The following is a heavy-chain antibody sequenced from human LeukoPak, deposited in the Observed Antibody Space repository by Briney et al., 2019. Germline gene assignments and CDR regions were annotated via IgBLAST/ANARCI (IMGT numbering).Heavy chain of an antibody. J-gene: IGHJ1*01. D-gene: IGHD2-21*01. Sequence: GGSLRLSCAASGFTFDDCDMSWVRQAPGKGLEWVSGINWNGGSTGYADSVNGRFTISRDNSRNTLFLQMNSLRAEDTALYYCASAREYCGSAECYEYFQHWGQGTLVTVSS. CDR1: GFTFDDCD. CDR3: ASAREYCGSAECYEYFQH. V-gene: IGHV3-20*04. CDR2: INWNGGST.